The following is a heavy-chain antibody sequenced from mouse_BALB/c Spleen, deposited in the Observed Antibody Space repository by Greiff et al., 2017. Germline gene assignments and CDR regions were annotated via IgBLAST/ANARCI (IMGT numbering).Heavy chain of an antibody. CDR1: GFTFSSYA. CDR2: ISSGGST. D-gene: IGHD1-2*01. V-gene: IGHV5-6-5*01. CDR3: ARVGTALDY. Sequence: EVQVVESGGGLVKPGGSLKLSCAASGFTFSSYAMSWVRQTPEKRLEWVASISSGGSTYYPDSVKGRFTISRDNARNILYLQMSSLRSEDTAMYYCARVGTALDYWGQGTTLTVSS. J-gene: IGHJ2*01.